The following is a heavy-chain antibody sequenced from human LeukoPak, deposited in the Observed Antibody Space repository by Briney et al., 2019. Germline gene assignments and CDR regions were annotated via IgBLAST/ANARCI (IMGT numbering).Heavy chain of an antibody. CDR1: GYTFTSYD. Sequence: GASVKVSCKASGYTFTSYDINWVRQATGQGLEWMGWMNPNSGNTGYAQKFQGRVTITRNTSISTAYMELSSLRSEDTAVYYCARGRIFGVVMTYYYMDFWGKGTTVTVSS. V-gene: IGHV1-8*03. CDR2: MNPNSGNT. J-gene: IGHJ6*03. D-gene: IGHD3-3*01. CDR3: ARGRIFGVVMTYYYMDF.